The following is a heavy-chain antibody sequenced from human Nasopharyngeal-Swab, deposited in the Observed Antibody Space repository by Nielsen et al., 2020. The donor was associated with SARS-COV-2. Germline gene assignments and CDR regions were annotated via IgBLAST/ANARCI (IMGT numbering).Heavy chain of an antibody. CDR2: IYYSGST. CDR3: ARQGDYYDSSGSVPFDY. V-gene: IGHV4-39*01. Sequence: SETLSLTCTVSGGSISSSSYYWGWIRQPPGQGLEWIGSIYYSGSTYYNPSLKSRVTISVDTSKNQFSLKLSSVTAADTAVYYCARQGDYYDSSGSVPFDYWGQGTLVTVSS. D-gene: IGHD3-22*01. CDR1: GGSISSSSYY. J-gene: IGHJ4*02.